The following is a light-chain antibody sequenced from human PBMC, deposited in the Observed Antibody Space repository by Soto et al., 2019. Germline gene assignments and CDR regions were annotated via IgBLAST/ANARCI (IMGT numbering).Light chain of an antibody. V-gene: IGLV2-14*01. CDR1: SSDIGGYNY. J-gene: IGLJ1*01. CDR3: CSFTSGNTAYV. Sequence: QSALTQPASVSGSPGQSITISCTGTSSDIGGYNYVSWYQQHPGKAPKLMIYEVTNRPSGVSTRFSGSKSGNTASLTISGLQAEDDADYYCCSFTSGNTAYVFGTGTKLTVL. CDR2: EVT.